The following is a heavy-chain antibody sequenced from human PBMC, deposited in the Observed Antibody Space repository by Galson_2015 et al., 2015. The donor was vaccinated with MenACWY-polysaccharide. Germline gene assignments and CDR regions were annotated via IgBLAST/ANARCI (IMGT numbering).Heavy chain of an antibody. CDR3: ARYGNPGY. J-gene: IGHJ4*02. V-gene: IGHV3-7*01. Sequence: SLRLSCAASGFTFSSSWMTWVRQAPGKGLEWVAKIKEDGSKVYYVDSVKGRFTISRDNAKNLLYLQMNSLRAEDTAVYYWARYGNPGYWGQGTQVTVAS. CDR2: IKEDGSKV. D-gene: IGHD1-14*01. CDR1: GFTFSSSW.